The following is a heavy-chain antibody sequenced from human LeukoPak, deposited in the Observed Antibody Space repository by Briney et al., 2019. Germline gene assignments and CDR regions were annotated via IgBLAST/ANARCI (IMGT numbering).Heavy chain of an antibody. CDR3: ARRVVGGTDYFDY. CDR2: INEDGSGT. V-gene: IGHV3-7*01. CDR1: GFTFSRYY. J-gene: IGHJ4*02. Sequence: GGSLRLSCAASGFTFSRYYMSWVRQTPGKGLEWLAHINEDGSGTYYVDAVKGRFTISRDNAKNSLYLQMSSLRAEDTAVYYCARRVVGGTDYFDYWGQGTLVTVSS. D-gene: IGHD1-26*01.